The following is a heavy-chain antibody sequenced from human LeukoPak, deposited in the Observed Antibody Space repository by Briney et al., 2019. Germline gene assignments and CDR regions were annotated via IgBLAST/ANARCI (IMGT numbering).Heavy chain of an antibody. CDR3: ARHKDYYYSYMDV. CDR1: GGSISSSSYY. Sequence: SETLSLTCTVSGGSISSSSYYWGWIRQPPGKGLEWIGTIYYSGSTYYNPSLTSRVTISVDTSKNQFSLKLSSVTAADTAVYYCARHKDYYYSYMDVWGKGTTVTISS. CDR2: IYYSGST. J-gene: IGHJ6*03. V-gene: IGHV4-39*01.